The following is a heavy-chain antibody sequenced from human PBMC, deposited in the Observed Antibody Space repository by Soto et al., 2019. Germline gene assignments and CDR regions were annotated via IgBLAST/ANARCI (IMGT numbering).Heavy chain of an antibody. V-gene: IGHV3-21*01. Sequence: EAQLVESGGGLVKPGGSLRLSCAASGFIISSFSMNWVRQAPGKGLEWVSSISSSSDYIYYSDSVRGRFTISRDNAKNSLYFQMNSLRAEDTAVYYCARVMSMTTVTTDVWGQVTTVTVS. CDR3: ARVMSMTTVTTDV. J-gene: IGHJ6*02. CDR2: ISSSSDYI. D-gene: IGHD4-17*01. CDR1: GFIISSFS.